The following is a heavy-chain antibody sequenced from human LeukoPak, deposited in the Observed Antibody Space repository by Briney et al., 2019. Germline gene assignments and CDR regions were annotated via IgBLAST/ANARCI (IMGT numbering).Heavy chain of an antibody. CDR3: AKVSSGWYGAWADY. CDR2: ISGSGYYS. Sequence: PGGSLRLSCAASEFTFDNYAMSWVRQAPGKGLEWVSVISGSGYYSYYADSVKGRFTISRDNSKNTLYLQMNSLRAEDTAVYYCAKVSSGWYGAWADYWGQGTLVTVSS. D-gene: IGHD6-19*01. CDR1: EFTFDNYA. J-gene: IGHJ4*02. V-gene: IGHV3-23*01.